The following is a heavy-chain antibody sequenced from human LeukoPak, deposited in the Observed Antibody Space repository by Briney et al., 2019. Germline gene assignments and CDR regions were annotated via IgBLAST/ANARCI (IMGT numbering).Heavy chain of an antibody. V-gene: IGHV3-11*05. CDR3: ARDDRFDGSGHYTAFDV. Sequence: GGSLRLSCAASGNTFSDFYMNWIRQAPGKGLEWISFISSSSGHTNYASSVRGRFTISRDNAKNSLFLQMNSLRDEDTAVYYCARDDRFDGSGHYTAFDVWGRGTMVTVSS. D-gene: IGHD3-22*01. J-gene: IGHJ3*01. CDR2: ISSSSGHT. CDR1: GNTFSDFY.